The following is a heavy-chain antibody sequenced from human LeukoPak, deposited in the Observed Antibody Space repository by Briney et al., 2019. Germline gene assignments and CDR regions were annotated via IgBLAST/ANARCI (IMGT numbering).Heavy chain of an antibody. V-gene: IGHV3-11*04. CDR3: PRERGVPAAIVAFWTE. D-gene: IGHD2-2*02. Sequence: GGSPRLSCAASGFTFSDYYMSWIRQAPGKGLEWVSYISSSGSTIYYADSVKGRFTISRDNAKNSLYLQMNSLRAEDTAVYYRPRERGVPAAIVAFWTEWGEGTLVTV. J-gene: IGHJ4*02. CDR1: GFTFSDYY. CDR2: ISSSGSTI.